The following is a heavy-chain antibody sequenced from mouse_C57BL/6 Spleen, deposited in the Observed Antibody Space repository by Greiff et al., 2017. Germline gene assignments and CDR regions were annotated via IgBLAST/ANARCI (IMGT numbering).Heavy chain of an antibody. CDR2: IDPSDSET. CDR1: GYTFTSYW. CDR3: ARVYYYGSSYVGNWYFDV. V-gene: IGHV1-52*01. Sequence: QVQLQQPGAELVRPGSSVKLSCKASGYTFTSYWMHWVKQRPIQGLEWIGNIDPSDSETHYNQKFKDKATLTVDKSSSTAYMQLSSLTSEDSAVYYCARVYYYGSSYVGNWYFDVWGTGTTVTVSS. D-gene: IGHD1-1*01. J-gene: IGHJ1*03.